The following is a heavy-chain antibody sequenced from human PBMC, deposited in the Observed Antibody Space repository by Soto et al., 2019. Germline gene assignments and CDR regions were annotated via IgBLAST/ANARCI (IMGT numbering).Heavy chain of an antibody. V-gene: IGHV4-59*08. D-gene: IGHD4-17*01. J-gene: IGHJ3*02. CDR1: GGSITSYY. Sequence: SETLSLTCTVSGGSITSYYWSWIRQPPGTGLEWIGYISDSGSTNYNPSLKSRATLSVDTSKSHFSLKLSSVTTADTAVYYCARTWALGDYGDEDAFDIWGQGTMVTVSS. CDR3: ARTWALGDYGDEDAFDI. CDR2: ISDSGST.